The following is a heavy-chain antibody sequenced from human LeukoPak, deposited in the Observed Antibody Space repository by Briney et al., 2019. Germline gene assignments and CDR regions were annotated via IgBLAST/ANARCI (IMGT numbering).Heavy chain of an antibody. J-gene: IGHJ4*02. CDR1: GGSISSGGYY. CDR2: IYHSGST. V-gene: IGHV4-30-2*01. D-gene: IGHD6-19*01. Sequence: SETLSLTCTVSGGSISSGGYYWSWIRQPPGKGLEWIGYIYHSGSTYYNPSLKSRVTISVDRSKNQFSLKLSSVTAADTAVYYCARDSIAVDRPPHWGQGTLVTVSS. CDR3: ARDSIAVDRPPH.